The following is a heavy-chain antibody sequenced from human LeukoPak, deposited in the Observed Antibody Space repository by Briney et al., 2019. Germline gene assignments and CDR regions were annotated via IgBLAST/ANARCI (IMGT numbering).Heavy chain of an antibody. CDR1: GFTFTNYW. D-gene: IGHD3-10*01. CDR2: IDSDGSGT. CDR3: AREDSYYYGSGSYPFDY. Sequence: GGSLRLSCAASGFTFTNYWMHWVRQAPGKGLVWVSRIDSDGSGTSYADSVKGRFTISRDNAKNSLYLQMNSLRAEDTAVYYCAREDSYYYGSGSYPFDYWGQGTLVTVSS. V-gene: IGHV3-74*01. J-gene: IGHJ4*02.